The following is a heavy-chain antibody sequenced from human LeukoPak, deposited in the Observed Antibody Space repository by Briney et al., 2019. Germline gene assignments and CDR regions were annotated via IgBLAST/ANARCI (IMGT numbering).Heavy chain of an antibody. CDR1: GFTFSSYA. D-gene: IGHD1-26*01. V-gene: IGHV3-23*01. CDR3: AKDSSLIVGATTFDY. CDR2: ISGSGGST. Sequence: SGGSLRLSCAASGFTFSSYAMSWVRQAPGKGLEWVSAISGSGGSTYYADSVKGRFTISRDNSKNTLYLQMNSLRAEDTAVYYCAKDSSLIVGATTFDYWGQGTLVTVSS. J-gene: IGHJ4*02.